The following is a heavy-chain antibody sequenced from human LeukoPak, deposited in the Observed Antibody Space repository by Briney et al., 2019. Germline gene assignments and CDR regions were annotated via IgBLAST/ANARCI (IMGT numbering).Heavy chain of an antibody. CDR2: IKEDGSET. CDR1: GFTFKKYW. J-gene: IGHJ4*02. CDR3: ARETPRRGETRDGYR. D-gene: IGHD5-24*01. V-gene: IGHV3-7*01. Sequence: PGESLRLSCAASGFTFKKYWMNWVRQVPGKGLGCLANIKEDGSETYYADSVKGRFTISRDNPKNLLFLQINSLRVEDTAVYYCARETPRRGETRDGYRWGQGTLVTVSS.